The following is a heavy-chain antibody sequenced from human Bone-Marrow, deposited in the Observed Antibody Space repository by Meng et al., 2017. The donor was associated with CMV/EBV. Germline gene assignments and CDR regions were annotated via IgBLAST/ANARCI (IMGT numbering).Heavy chain of an antibody. V-gene: IGHV3-21*01. J-gene: IGHJ4*02. CDR3: ARGLGAAVYFDY. Sequence: EVQLVESGGGLVKPGGSLSLSCAASGFTFSSYSMNWVRQAPGKGLEWVSSISSSSSYIYYADSVKGRFTISRDNAKNSLYLQMNSLRAEDTAVYYCARGLGAAVYFDYWGQGTMVTVSA. CDR2: ISSSSSYI. CDR1: GFTFSSYS. D-gene: IGHD6-13*01.